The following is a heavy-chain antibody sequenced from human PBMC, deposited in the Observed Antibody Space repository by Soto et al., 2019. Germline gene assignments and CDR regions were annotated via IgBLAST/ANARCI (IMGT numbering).Heavy chain of an antibody. V-gene: IGHV4-30-2*01. J-gene: IGHJ4*02. CDR3: ARESRDYKQDYYFDY. Sequence: SETLSLTCAVSGGSISSGGYSWSWIRQPPGKGLEWIGYIYHSGSTYYNPSLKSRVTISVDRSKSQFSLKLSSVTAADTAVYYCARESRDYKQDYYFDYWGQGTLVTVSS. CDR2: IYHSGST. D-gene: IGHD4-17*01. CDR1: GGSISSGGYS.